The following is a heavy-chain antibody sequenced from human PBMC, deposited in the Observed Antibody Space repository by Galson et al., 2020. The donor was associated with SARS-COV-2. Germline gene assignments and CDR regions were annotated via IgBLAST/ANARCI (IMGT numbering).Heavy chain of an antibody. D-gene: IGHD6-13*01. CDR2: IIPIFGTA. V-gene: IGHV1-69*13. CDR3: ARIYTMAAAGTGYYYGMDV. Sequence: SVKVSCKASGGTFSSYAISLVRQAPGQGLEWMGGIIPIFGTANYAQKFQGRVTITADESTSKAYMELSSLRSEDTAVYYCARIYTMAAAGTGYYYGMDVWGQGTTVTVSS. CDR1: GGTFSSYA. J-gene: IGHJ6*02.